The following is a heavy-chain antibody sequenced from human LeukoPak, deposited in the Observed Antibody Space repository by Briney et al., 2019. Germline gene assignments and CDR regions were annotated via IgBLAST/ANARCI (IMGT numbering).Heavy chain of an antibody. CDR1: GFTFSSYS. V-gene: IGHV3-21*01. J-gene: IGHJ4*02. CDR3: AREADSGYDPGVVDY. Sequence: GGSLRLSCAASGFTFSSYSMNWVRQAPGKGLEWVSSISSSSSYIYYADSVKGRFTISRDNAKNSLYLQMNSMRAEDTAVYYCAREADSGYDPGVVDYWGQGTLVTVSS. CDR2: ISSSSSYI. D-gene: IGHD5-12*01.